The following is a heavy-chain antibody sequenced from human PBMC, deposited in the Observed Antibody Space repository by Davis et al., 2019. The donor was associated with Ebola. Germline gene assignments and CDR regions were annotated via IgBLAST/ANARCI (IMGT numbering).Heavy chain of an antibody. CDR3: TRSPLDDSDTTFEV. CDR2: ITPYNGNT. J-gene: IGHJ3*01. V-gene: IGHV1-45*02. D-gene: IGHD3-22*01. CDR1: GYTFTYHY. Sequence: AASVKVSCKASGYTFTYHYLLWVRQAPGQAPEWMGWITPYNGNTNYAQKFRDRVTITRDGSLTVYMELSSLTSEDTAMYYCTRSPLDDSDTTFEVWGQGTMVTVSS.